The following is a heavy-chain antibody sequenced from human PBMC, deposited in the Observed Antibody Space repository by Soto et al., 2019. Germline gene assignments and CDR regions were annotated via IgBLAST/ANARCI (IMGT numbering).Heavy chain of an antibody. J-gene: IGHJ6*03. Sequence: SETLSLTCTVSGGSISSYYWSWIRQPAGKGLEWIGYIYYSGSTKYSPSLKSRVNISVDTSKNQFSLKLSSVTAADTAEYYCARHPSYVDVWGKGTTVTVS. CDR1: GGSISSYY. V-gene: IGHV4-59*08. CDR3: ARHPSYVDV. CDR2: IYYSGST.